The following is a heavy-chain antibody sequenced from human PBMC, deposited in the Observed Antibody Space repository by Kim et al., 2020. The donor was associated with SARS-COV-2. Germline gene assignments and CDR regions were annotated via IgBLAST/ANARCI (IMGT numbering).Heavy chain of an antibody. CDR1: GFTFSSYG. V-gene: IGHV3-33*01. CDR3: ARDIWLAGNVLRYFDWLPHYYFHGMDV. CDR2: IWYDGSNK. D-gene: IGHD3-9*01. Sequence: GGSLRLSCAASGFTFSSYGMHWVRQAPGKGLEWVAVIWYDGSNKYYADSVKGRFTISRDNSKNTLYLQMNSLRAEDTAVYYCARDIWLAGNVLRYFDWLPHYYFHGMDVWGQGTPVTVSS. J-gene: IGHJ6*02.